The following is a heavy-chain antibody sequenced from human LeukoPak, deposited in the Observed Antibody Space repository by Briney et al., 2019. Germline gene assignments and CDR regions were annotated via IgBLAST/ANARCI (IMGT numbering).Heavy chain of an antibody. Sequence: KSGGSLRLSCAASGFTFSSYGMSWVRQAPGKGLEWVSSISSSSSYIYYADSVKGRFTISRDNAKNSLYLQMNSLRAEDTAVYYCARVMSSSWYSNYYYYYMDVWGKGTTVTVSS. D-gene: IGHD6-13*01. V-gene: IGHV3-21*01. CDR3: ARVMSSSWYSNYYYYYMDV. CDR1: GFTFSSYG. J-gene: IGHJ6*03. CDR2: ISSSSSYI.